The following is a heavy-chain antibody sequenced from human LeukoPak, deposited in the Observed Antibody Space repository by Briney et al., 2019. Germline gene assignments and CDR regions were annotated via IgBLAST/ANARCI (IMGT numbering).Heavy chain of an antibody. V-gene: IGHV3-7*01. CDR3: VREYGYNGGWFGAPLDD. J-gene: IGHJ4*02. Sequence: GGSLRLSCEASLLTLSTFWMTGVRQAPGKGREGVASIKEGGSEQHYVDSLRGQSTRSRDKTKNSLYLQMNNLRVEDTAVYYCVREYGYNGGWFGAPLDDWGQGTLVTVS. D-gene: IGHD6-19*01. CDR2: IKEGGSEQ. CDR1: LLTLSTFW.